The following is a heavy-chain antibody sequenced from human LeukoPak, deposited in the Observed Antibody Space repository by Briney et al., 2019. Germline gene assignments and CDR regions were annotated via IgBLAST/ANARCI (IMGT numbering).Heavy chain of an antibody. D-gene: IGHD2-2*01. CDR1: GFTLSGSV. CDR3: SRLEDTSPIEVALDI. V-gene: IGHV3-73*01. Sequence: GGSLRLSCAGSGFTLSGSVIHWVRQAAGKGLEWVGRIRSKRNNYATAYAASVKGRFTISRDDSKNTAYLHMDSLKTEDTALYYCSRLEDTSPIEVALDIWGQGTVVTVSS. CDR2: IRSKRNNYAT. J-gene: IGHJ3*02.